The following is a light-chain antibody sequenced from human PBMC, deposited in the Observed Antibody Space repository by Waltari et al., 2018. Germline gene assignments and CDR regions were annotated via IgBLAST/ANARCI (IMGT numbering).Light chain of an antibody. J-gene: IGLJ2*01. CDR3: WLYYSGAQV. V-gene: IGLV7-43*01. CDR2: DTN. Sequence: QAVVTQEPSLTVSPGGTVTLTCDSGTGEVPSGTFTHWFQQKPGQAPKTLIYDTNNKLSWTPARFSGSLAGGKAALTLSGAQPEDEAEYYCWLYYSGAQVFGGGTRLTVL. CDR1: TGEVPSGTF.